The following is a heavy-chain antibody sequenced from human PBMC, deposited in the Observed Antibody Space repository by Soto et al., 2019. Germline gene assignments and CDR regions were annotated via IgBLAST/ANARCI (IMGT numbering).Heavy chain of an antibody. CDR3: ATDALREAFDI. J-gene: IGHJ3*02. CDR2: IYYSGST. CDR1: GGSISSSSYY. V-gene: IGHV4-39*01. D-gene: IGHD2-2*01. Sequence: PSETLSLTCTVYGGSISSSSYYWGWIRQPPGKGLEWIGSIYYSGSTYYNPSLKSRVTISVDTSKNQFALKLSSVTAADTAVYYCATDALREAFDIWRQRTMVTVSS.